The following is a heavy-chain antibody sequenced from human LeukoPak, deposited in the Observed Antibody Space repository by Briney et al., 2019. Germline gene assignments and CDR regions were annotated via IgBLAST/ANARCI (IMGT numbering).Heavy chain of an antibody. CDR1: GFTFSSYG. CDR3: AKALSSSFYYFDL. D-gene: IGHD3-16*02. V-gene: IGHV3-NL1*01. CDR2: IHGGGDVT. J-gene: IGHJ2*01. Sequence: GGSLRLSCAASGFTFSSYGMPWVRQAPGKGLEWVSTIHGGGDVTYYADSVKGRFTISRDNSRNTLFLQMNSLRAEDTAVYYCAKALSSSFYYFDLGGRGTLVTVSS.